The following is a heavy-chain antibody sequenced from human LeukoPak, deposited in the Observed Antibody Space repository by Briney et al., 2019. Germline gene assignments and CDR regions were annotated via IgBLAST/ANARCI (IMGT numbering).Heavy chain of an antibody. CDR3: ARDNVVVPAATRACWFDP. CDR1: GFIFSSYW. D-gene: IGHD2-2*01. CDR2: IKQDGSEK. J-gene: IGHJ5*02. V-gene: IGHV3-7*03. Sequence: GGSLRLSCAASGFIFSSYWMSWVRQAPGKGLEWVANIKQDGSEKYYVDSVKGRFTISRDNAKNSLYLQMNSLRAEDTAVYYCARDNVVVPAATRACWFDPWGQGTLVTVSS.